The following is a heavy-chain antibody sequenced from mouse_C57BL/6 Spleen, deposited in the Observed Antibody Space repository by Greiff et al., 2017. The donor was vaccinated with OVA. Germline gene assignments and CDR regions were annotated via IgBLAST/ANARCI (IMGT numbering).Heavy chain of an antibody. CDR3: AYYFDY. V-gene: IGHV3-6*01. J-gene: IGHJ2*01. CDR1: GYSITSGYY. CDR2: ISYDGSN. Sequence: EVKLMESGPGLVKPSQSLSLTCSVTGYSITSGYYWNWIRQFPGNKLEWMGYISYDGSNNYNPSLKNRISITRDTSKNQFFLKLNSVTTEDTATYYCAYYFDYWGQGTTLTVSS.